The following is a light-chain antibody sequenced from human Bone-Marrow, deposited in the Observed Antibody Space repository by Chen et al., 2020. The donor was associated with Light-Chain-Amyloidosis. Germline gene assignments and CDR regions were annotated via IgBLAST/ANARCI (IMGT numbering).Light chain of an antibody. Sequence: SYVLTQPSSVSVAPGQTATIACGGNNIGSTGVHSYQQTPGQAPLLVVYDDSDRPSGIPERLSGSNSGNTATLTISRVEAGDEADYYCQVWDRSSDRPVFGGGTKLTVL. CDR2: DDS. CDR1: NIGSTG. CDR3: QVWDRSSDRPV. V-gene: IGLV3-21*02. J-gene: IGLJ3*02.